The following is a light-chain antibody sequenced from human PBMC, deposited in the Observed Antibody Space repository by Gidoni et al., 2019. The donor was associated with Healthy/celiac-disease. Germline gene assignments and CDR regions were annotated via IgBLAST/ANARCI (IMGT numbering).Light chain of an antibody. CDR2: YAS. CDR1: NIGSKS. Sequence: SYVLTQPPSVSVAPGNTARITCGGTNIGSKSVHWDQQKPGQAPVLVIYYASDRPSVIPERFSGSNSGNTATLTISRVEAGDEADYYCQVWDSSSDHHVVFGGGTKLTV. J-gene: IGLJ2*01. CDR3: QVWDSSSDHHVV. V-gene: IGLV3-21*04.